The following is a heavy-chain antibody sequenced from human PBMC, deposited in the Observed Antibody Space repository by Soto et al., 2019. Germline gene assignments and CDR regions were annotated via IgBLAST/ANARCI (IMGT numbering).Heavy chain of an antibody. V-gene: IGHV4-39*01. J-gene: IGHJ4*02. CDR3: AGPDSAHREDDCGDYSFDY. Sequence: SETLSLTCTVSGGSISSSSYYWGWIRQPPGKGLEWIGSIYYSGSTYYNPSLKSRVTISVDTSKNQFSLKLSSVTAADTAVYYCAGPDSAHREDDCGDYSFDYWGQGTLVT. D-gene: IGHD4-17*01. CDR1: GGSISSSSYY. CDR2: IYYSGST.